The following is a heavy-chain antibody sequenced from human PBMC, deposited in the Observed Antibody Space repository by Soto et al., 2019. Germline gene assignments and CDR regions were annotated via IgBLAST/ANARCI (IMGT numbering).Heavy chain of an antibody. CDR3: ARPAATVIFYSGMDV. D-gene: IGHD4-17*01. J-gene: IGHJ6*04. V-gene: IGHV3-30-3*01. Sequence: GGSLRLSCAASGFTFSDYAMHWVRQAPGKGLEWVAIISFDGSNEHYADSVQGRFTISRDNSENTLYLQMNSLRADDTAVYYCARPAATVIFYSGMDVRRKGTTVTVSS. CDR1: GFTFSDYA. CDR2: ISFDGSNE.